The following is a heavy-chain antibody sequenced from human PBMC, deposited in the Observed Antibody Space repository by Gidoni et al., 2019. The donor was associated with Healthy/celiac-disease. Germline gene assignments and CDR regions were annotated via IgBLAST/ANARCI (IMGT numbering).Heavy chain of an antibody. Sequence: EVQLLESGGGLVQPGGSLRLSCAASGFTFSSSAMSWVRQAPGKGLEWVSAISGSGVSTYYADSVKGRFTISRDNSKNSLYLQMHSVRSEDTAVYYCAKDGSIAVAGTEGCPGAHDSFDIWGQGTMVTVSS. D-gene: IGHD6-19*01. V-gene: IGHV3-23*01. CDR3: AKDGSIAVAGTEGCPGAHDSFDI. CDR1: GFTFSSSA. CDR2: ISGSGVST. J-gene: IGHJ3*02.